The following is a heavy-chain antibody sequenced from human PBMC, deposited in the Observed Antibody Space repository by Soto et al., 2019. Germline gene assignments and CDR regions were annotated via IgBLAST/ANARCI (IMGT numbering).Heavy chain of an antibody. J-gene: IGHJ4*02. CDR2: ISGSGGST. D-gene: IGHD2-2*01. CDR3: AKAGYCVSTSCYFPFDY. V-gene: IGHV3-23*01. CDR1: EFTFSTHA. Sequence: EVQLLESGGGSVQPGGSLRLSCAASEFTFSTHAMTWVRQAPGKGLEWVSSISGSGGSTYYADSVKGRFTISRDNSKNTLYLQMNSLRAEDAAVYSCAKAGYCVSTSCYFPFDYWGQGTLVTVSS.